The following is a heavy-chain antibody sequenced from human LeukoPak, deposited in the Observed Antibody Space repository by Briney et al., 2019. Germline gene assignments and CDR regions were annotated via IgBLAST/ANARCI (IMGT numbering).Heavy chain of an antibody. Sequence: PGGSLRLSCAASGFTFSSYAMSWVRQAPGKGREWVSAISGSVGRTYYADSVKGRFTITRDNSKNTMYLQMNSLRAEDTAVYYCAKVALWFGEPKYYFDYWGQGTLVTVSS. V-gene: IGHV3-23*01. CDR1: GFTFSSYA. CDR3: AKVALWFGEPKYYFDY. CDR2: ISGSVGRT. D-gene: IGHD3-10*01. J-gene: IGHJ4*02.